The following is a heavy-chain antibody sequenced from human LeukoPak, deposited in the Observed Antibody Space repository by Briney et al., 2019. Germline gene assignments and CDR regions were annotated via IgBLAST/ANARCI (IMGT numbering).Heavy chain of an antibody. CDR3: ASGAPLNFNYYDSSGIEDY. V-gene: IGHV1-46*01. D-gene: IGHD3-22*01. CDR2: INPSGGST. CDR1: GYTFTSYG. Sequence: ASVKVSCKASGYTFTSYGISWVRQAPGQGLEWMGIINPSGGSTSYAQKFQGRVTMTRDTSTSTVYMELSSLRSEDTAVCYCASGAPLNFNYYDSSGIEDYWGQGTLVTVSS. J-gene: IGHJ4*02.